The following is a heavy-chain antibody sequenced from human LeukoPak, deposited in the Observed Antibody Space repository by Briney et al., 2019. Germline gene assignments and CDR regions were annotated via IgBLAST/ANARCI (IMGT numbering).Heavy chain of an antibody. CDR3: ARDSGRQRSPTTVTPGAFDI. D-gene: IGHD4-17*01. Sequence: GGSLRLSCAASGFTFSSYSMNWVRQAPGKGLEWVSSISSSSSYIYYADSVKGRFTISRGNAKNSLYLQMNSLRAEDTAVYYCARDSGRQRSPTTVTPGAFDIWGQGTMVTVSS. CDR2: ISSSSSYI. J-gene: IGHJ3*02. CDR1: GFTFSSYS. V-gene: IGHV3-21*01.